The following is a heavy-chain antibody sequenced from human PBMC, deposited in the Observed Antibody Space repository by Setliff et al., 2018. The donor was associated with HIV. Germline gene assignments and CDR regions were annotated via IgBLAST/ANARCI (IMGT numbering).Heavy chain of an antibody. D-gene: IGHD3-16*01. CDR3: ARARGAGGHFYYYGMDV. V-gene: IGHV1-2*02. J-gene: IGHJ6*02. CDR1: GYTFTGYY. CDR2: INPNNGST. Sequence: ASVKVSCKASGYTFTGYYMHWVRQAPGQGLEWMGWINPNNGSTRNTQKFQGRVTMTRDTSVSTAYMELSRLRSDDTAVYYCARARGAGGHFYYYGMDVWGQGTTVTVSS.